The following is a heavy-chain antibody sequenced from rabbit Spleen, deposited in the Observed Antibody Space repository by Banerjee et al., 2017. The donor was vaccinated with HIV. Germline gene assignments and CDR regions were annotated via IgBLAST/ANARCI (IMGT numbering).Heavy chain of an antibody. CDR2: IYGGSDNT. CDR1: GFSFSSSYY. CDR3: ARDTATSFSTYGMDL. Sequence: QSLEESGGDLVKPGASLTLTCTASGFSFSSSYYMCWVRQAPGKGPEWIACIYGGSDNTYYTSWAKGRFTISKTSSTTVTLQMTSLTAADTATYFCARDTATSFSTYGMDLWGPGTLVTVS. V-gene: IGHV1S40*01. D-gene: IGHD1-1*01. J-gene: IGHJ6*01.